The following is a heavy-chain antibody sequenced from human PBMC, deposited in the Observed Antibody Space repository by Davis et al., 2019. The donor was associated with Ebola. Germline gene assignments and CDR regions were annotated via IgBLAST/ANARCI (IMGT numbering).Heavy chain of an antibody. CDR3: ARDIGYFKWLLSF. Sequence: ASVKVSCKASGYTFTSYYMHWVRQAPGQGLEWMGRIIPILGIANYAQKFQGRVTMTTDTSTSTAYMELRSLRSDDTAVYYCARDIGYFKWLLSFWGQGTLVTVSS. V-gene: IGHV1-46*01. D-gene: IGHD2-21*02. CDR1: GYTFTSYY. CDR2: IIPILGIA. J-gene: IGHJ4*02.